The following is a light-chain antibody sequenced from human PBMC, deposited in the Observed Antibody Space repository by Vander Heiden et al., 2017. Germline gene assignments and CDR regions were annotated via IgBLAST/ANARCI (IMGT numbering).Light chain of an antibody. J-gene: IGLJ3*02. CDR3: ATWDDSLNDWV. CDR1: RTDIGSKS. V-gene: IGLV1-44*01. CDR2: RDD. Sequence: SVLTQLPSPFGPPGQRATTSGSGSRTDIGSKSVDWYQQFPGTAPKLLIYRDDQRPSGVPGRFSGSKSGSSASLAISGLQSEDEAEYYCATWDDSLNDWVFGGGTKLTVL.